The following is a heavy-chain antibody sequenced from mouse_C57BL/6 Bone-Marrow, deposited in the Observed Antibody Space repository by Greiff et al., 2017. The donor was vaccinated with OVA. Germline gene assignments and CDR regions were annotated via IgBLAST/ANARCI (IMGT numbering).Heavy chain of an antibody. CDR3: ARRRAQANLDD. J-gene: IGHJ2*01. D-gene: IGHD3-2*02. Sequence: VQLQQSGAELVRPGTSVKVSCKASGYAFTTYLIEWVKQRPGQGLEWIGVINPGSGGTNYNAKFKGKATLTADTSSSTAYMQLSSLTSADSEVYFCARRRAQANLDDWGQGTTLTVSS. CDR1: GYAFTTYL. CDR2: INPGSGGT. V-gene: IGHV1-54*01.